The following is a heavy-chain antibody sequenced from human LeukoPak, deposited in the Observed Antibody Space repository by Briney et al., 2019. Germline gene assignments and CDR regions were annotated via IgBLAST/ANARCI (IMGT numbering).Heavy chain of an antibody. CDR2: IRYDGSNK. J-gene: IGHJ6*03. Sequence: GGSLRLSCAASGFTFSSYGMHWVRQAPGKGLEWVAFIRYDGSNKYYADSVKGRFTISRDNSKNTLYLQMNSLRAEDTAVYYCAKDGGGYYPSYYYYMDVWGKGTTVTISS. V-gene: IGHV3-30*02. CDR1: GFTFSSYG. CDR3: AKDGGGYYPSYYYYMDV. D-gene: IGHD3-22*01.